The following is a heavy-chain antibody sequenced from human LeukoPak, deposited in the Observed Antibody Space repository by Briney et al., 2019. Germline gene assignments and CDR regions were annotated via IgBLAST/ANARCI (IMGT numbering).Heavy chain of an antibody. V-gene: IGHV3-21*01. Sequence: GGSLRLSCAASGFTFSSYTMNCVRQAPGKGLEWVSSFTSSSTYMYYTDSVKGRFTIYRDNTKNSLYIQMNSLRAEGMAVYYCARAPTRIPAAVPDYWGQGTLVTVSS. CDR1: GFTFSSYT. J-gene: IGHJ4*02. D-gene: IGHD6-13*01. CDR3: ARAPTRIPAAVPDY. CDR2: FTSSSTYM.